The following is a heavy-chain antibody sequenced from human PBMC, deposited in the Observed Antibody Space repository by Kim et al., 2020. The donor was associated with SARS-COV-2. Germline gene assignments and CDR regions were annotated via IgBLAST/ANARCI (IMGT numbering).Heavy chain of an antibody. CDR1: GYTFTRYD. CDR2: MNPNSGNT. CDR3: ARVSDRDIWSGYYTPRGHYYTYYGMDV. V-gene: IGHV1-8*01. D-gene: IGHD3-3*01. J-gene: IGHJ6*02. Sequence: ASVKVSCKASGYTFTRYDINWVRQATGQGLEWMGWMNPNSGNTDYAQKFQGRVTMPRNTSISTASMELSSLRSEDTDGYYWARVSDRDIWSGYYTPRGHYYTYYGMDVWGQGTTVTVSS.